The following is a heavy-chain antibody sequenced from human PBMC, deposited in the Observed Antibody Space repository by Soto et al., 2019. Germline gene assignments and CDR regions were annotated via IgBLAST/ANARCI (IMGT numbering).Heavy chain of an antibody. D-gene: IGHD6-19*01. Sequence: EVQLLESGGGVVQPGGSLRLSCEASGFNFKKFAMGWVRQAPGEGLEWVSGISCCGGSTFYADSVKGRFSLARDDSKNTLSLQLNSLRVEDTAHYYCAKADGEQWLIPHLDNWGQGTRVTVS. V-gene: IGHV3-23*01. CDR1: GFNFKKFA. CDR3: AKADGEQWLIPHLDN. J-gene: IGHJ1*01. CDR2: ISCCGGST.